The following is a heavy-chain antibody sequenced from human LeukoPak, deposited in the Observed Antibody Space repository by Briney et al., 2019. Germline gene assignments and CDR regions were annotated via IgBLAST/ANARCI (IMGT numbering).Heavy chain of an antibody. J-gene: IGHJ4*02. CDR3: VKEYHSRGFGAYFDY. D-gene: IGHD3-3*01. CDR2: ISSDGSIK. V-gene: IGHV3-30*18. Sequence: GGSLRLSCTASKFTFSHYGMQWVRQAPGKGLEWVAVISSDGSIKVYADSVKGRFTLSGDNSINTVDLQMNSLRAEDTAVYYCVKEYHSRGFGAYFDYWGQGTLVTVSS. CDR1: KFTFSHYG.